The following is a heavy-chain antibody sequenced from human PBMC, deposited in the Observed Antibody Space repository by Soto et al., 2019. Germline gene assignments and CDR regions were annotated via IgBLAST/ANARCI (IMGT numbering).Heavy chain of an antibody. Sequence: SETLSLTCTVSGGSISSGGYYWSWIRQPPGNGLEWIGYIYYSGTTYYNPSLKSRLTISIDTSKNQFSLKLSSVTAADTAVYYCARDSTLRTLGMDVWGQGTTVTVSS. CDR1: GGSISSGGYY. CDR3: ARDSTLRTLGMDV. J-gene: IGHJ6*02. V-gene: IGHV4-30-4*01. D-gene: IGHD4-17*01. CDR2: IYYSGTT.